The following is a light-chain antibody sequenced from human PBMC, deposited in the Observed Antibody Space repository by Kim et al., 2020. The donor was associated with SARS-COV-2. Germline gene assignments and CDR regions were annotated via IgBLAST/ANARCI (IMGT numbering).Light chain of an antibody. J-gene: IGLJ2*01. CDR3: CSYAGSYTWI. CDR1: RSGVGGYNY. CDR2: DVS. V-gene: IGLV2-11*01. Sequence: ATTSSTGTRSGVGGYNYVSGYHKNPGKAPNLMIYDVSKRPSGVPDRFSGPKAGNPASLTISGLQAEDEADYYCCSYAGSYTWIFGGGPQLTF.